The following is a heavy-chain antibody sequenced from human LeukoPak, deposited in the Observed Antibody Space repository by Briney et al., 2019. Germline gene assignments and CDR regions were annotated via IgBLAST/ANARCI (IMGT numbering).Heavy chain of an antibody. CDR1: GYTFTSYG. J-gene: IGHJ6*03. CDR2: ISAYNGNT. V-gene: IGHV1-18*01. Sequence: ASVKVSCKASGYTFTSYGIGWVRQAPGQGLEWMGWISAYNGNTNYAQKLQGRVTMTTDTSTSTAYMELRSLRSDDTAVYYCARIHSSGWTNYYYYYMDVRLKGSTVTVSS. D-gene: IGHD6-19*01. CDR3: ARIHSSGWTNYYYYYMDV.